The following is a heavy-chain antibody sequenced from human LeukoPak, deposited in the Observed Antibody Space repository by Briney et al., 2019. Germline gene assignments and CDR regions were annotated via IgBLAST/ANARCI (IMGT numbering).Heavy chain of an antibody. CDR2: IIPIFGSS. CDR3: ARVTHTELSTWFDP. D-gene: IGHD5-18*01. CDR1: GGTVNNYA. Sequence: SVKVSCKASGGTVNNYAINWVRQAPGQGLEWMGGIIPIFGSSNYAQKFQGRVTITADESTTTAYMELSSLRSEDTAVYYCARVTHTELSTWFDPWGQGTLVTVSS. J-gene: IGHJ5*02. V-gene: IGHV1-69*13.